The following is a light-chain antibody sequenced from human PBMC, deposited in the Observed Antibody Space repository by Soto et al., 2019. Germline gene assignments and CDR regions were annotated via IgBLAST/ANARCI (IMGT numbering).Light chain of an antibody. Sequence: DLQMTQSPSSLSASVGDRVTITCRASQSISAYLNWYQQRPGKAPKLLIYAAYSLQSGVPSRFSGSGSGTDFTLTISSLQPEDFATYYCQQSYSLPRTFGQGTKVEIK. CDR3: QQSYSLPRT. J-gene: IGKJ1*01. V-gene: IGKV1-39*01. CDR1: QSISAY. CDR2: AAY.